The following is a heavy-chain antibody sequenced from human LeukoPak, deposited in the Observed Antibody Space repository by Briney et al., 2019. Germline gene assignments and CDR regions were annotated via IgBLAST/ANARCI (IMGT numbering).Heavy chain of an antibody. D-gene: IGHD1-26*01. V-gene: IGHV3-23*01. CDR1: GFTFRSYA. Sequence: PGGSLRLSCAAFGFTFRSYAMNWVRQAPGKGLEWVSAISGSGGSTYYADSVKGRFTISRDNSKNALYLQMNSLRAEDTAVYYCARDSVLGATSFDYWGRGTLVTVSS. CDR2: ISGSGGST. J-gene: IGHJ4*02. CDR3: ARDSVLGATSFDY.